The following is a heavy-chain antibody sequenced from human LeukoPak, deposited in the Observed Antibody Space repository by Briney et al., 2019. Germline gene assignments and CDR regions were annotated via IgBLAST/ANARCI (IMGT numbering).Heavy chain of an antibody. CDR3: ASHSDYYYGMDV. CDR1: GFTFSNYE. CDR2: ISSSGSTI. D-gene: IGHD3-10*01. V-gene: IGHV3-48*03. J-gene: IGHJ6*02. Sequence: PGGSLRLSCAASGFTFSNYEMNWVRQAPGKGLEWVSYISSSGSTIYYADSVKGRFTISRDNAKNSLYLQMNSLRAEDTAVYYCASHSDYYYGMDVWGQGTTVTVSS.